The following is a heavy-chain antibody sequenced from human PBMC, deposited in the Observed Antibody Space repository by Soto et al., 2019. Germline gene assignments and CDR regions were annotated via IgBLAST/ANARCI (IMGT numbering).Heavy chain of an antibody. J-gene: IGHJ4*02. D-gene: IGHD3-10*01. V-gene: IGHV3-11*01. CDR1: GFTFSDHS. CDR2: ISTTSNTI. Sequence: GGSLRLSCAASGFTFSDHSMSWFRQAPGKGLEWVSYISTTSNTIYYADSVKGRFTISRDNAENSLYLQMNSLRAEDTAIYYCARRSYFDYWGQGTLVTVPS. CDR3: ARRSYFDY.